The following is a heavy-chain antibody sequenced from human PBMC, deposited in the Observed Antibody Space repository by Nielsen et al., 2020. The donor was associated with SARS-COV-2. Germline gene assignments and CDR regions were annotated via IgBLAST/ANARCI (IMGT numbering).Heavy chain of an antibody. CDR3: ARQNLGDEYSRSRGWFDP. D-gene: IGHD6-6*01. J-gene: IGHJ5*02. V-gene: IGHV5-51*01. Sequence: VRQMPGKGLEWMGIIYPDDSDTRYSPSFQGQVTISADKSISTAYLQWSSLKASDTAMYYCARQNLGDEYSRSRGWFDPWGQGTLVTVSS. CDR2: IYPDDSDT.